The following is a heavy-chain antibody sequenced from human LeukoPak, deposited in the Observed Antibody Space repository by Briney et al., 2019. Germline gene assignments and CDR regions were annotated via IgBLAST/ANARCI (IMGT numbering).Heavy chain of an antibody. Sequence: GGSLRLSCAASGFTFSSYSMNWVRQAPGKGLEWVSSISSSSSYIYYADSVKGRFTTSRDNAKNSLYLQMNSLRAEDTAVYYCARAYSGSYYAESLDYWGQGTLVTVSS. CDR3: ARAYSGSYYAESLDY. CDR1: GFTFSSYS. D-gene: IGHD1-26*01. J-gene: IGHJ4*02. V-gene: IGHV3-21*01. CDR2: ISSSSSYI.